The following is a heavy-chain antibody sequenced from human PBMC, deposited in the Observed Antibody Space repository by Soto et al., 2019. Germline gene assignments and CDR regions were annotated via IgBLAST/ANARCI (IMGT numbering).Heavy chain of an antibody. D-gene: IGHD2-2*01. CDR3: ARGRGSTGYLGREHYFDY. Sequence: EVQVVESGGGLVQPGGSLRLSCAASGFSVTNNYMNWVRQAPGKGLEWVSIIDIGGNTYYADSVKDRFTISRDNSRNTLYLHGGGVGGGGGGVDYCARGRGSTGYLGREHYFDYWGQGTLVTVSP. V-gene: IGHV3-66*01. CDR2: IDIGGNT. J-gene: IGHJ4*02. CDR1: GFSVTNNY.